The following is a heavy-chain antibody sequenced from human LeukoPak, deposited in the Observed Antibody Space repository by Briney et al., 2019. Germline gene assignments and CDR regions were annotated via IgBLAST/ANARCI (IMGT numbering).Heavy chain of an antibody. CDR2: IYTSGST. CDR1: VGSISSGSYY. V-gene: IGHV4-61*02. Sequence: SETLSLTCTVSVGSISSGSYYWSWIRQPAGKGLEWIGRIYTSGSTNYNPSLKSRVTISVDTSKNQFSLKLSSVTAADTAVYYCARADSSGYYLHFDYWGQGTLVTVSS. D-gene: IGHD3-22*01. CDR3: ARADSSGYYLHFDY. J-gene: IGHJ4*02.